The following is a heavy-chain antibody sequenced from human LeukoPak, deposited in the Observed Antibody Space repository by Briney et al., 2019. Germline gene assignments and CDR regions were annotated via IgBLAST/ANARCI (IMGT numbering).Heavy chain of an antibody. J-gene: IGHJ4*02. CDR1: GFTFSNYG. CDR3: ARWGPVETAIFDY. D-gene: IGHD2-21*02. V-gene: IGHV3-33*01. CDR2: IWPDGSKT. Sequence: PGGSLRLSCAASGFTFSNYGMQWVRQAPGKGLEWVAVIWPDGSKTYYEDLVKGRFTITRDNSKNSLYLQMNSLRVEDMAVYYCARWGPVETAIFDYWGQGTLVTVSS.